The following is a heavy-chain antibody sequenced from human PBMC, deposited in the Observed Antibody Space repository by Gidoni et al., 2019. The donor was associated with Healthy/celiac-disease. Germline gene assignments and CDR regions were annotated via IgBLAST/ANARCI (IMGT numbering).Heavy chain of an antibody. V-gene: IGHV3-23*01. D-gene: IGHD3-22*01. CDR1: GFPCSSYA. CDR2: ISGSGGST. J-gene: IGHJ4*02. Sequence: EVQLLESGGGLVQPGGSLRLSCAASGFPCSSYAMSWVRQAPGKGLEWVSAISGSGGSTYYADSVKGRFTISRDNSKNTLYLQMNSLRAEDTAVYYCAKGVEYYYDSSGYYPNYGYWGQGTLVTVSS. CDR3: AKGVEYYYDSSGYYPNYGY.